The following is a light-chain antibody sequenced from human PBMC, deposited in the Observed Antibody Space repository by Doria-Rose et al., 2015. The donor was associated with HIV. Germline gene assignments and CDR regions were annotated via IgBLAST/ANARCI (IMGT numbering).Light chain of an antibody. J-gene: IGKJ5*01. V-gene: IGKV3-20*01. CDR2: DAS. CDR1: QSVSRSY. CDR3: QQYGSSPTT. Sequence: DIVMTQSPGTLSLSPGERATLSCRASQSVSRSYLAWYQQKPGLAPRLLIYDASSRATGIPDRFSGSGSGTDFTLIISGLEPEDFGVYYCQQYGSSPTTFGQGTRLEIK.